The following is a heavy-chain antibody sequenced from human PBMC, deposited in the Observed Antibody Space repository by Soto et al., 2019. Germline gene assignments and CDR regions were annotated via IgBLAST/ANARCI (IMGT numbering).Heavy chain of an antibody. CDR3: ARDPKTSGGQHWAFDYFDS. V-gene: IGHV3-30-3*01. Sequence: GGSLRLSCAASGFSFSISPMHWVRQAPGKGPEWVALISYDGTNKFYADSVKGRFTISRDNSKSTLYLQVDSLRPEDAAVYYCARDPKTSGGQHWAFDYFDSWGQGTLVTVSS. J-gene: IGHJ4*02. D-gene: IGHD7-27*01. CDR2: ISYDGTNK. CDR1: GFSFSISP.